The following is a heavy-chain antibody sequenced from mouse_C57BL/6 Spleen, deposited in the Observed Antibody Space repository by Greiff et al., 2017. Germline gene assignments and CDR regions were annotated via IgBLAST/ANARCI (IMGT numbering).Heavy chain of an antibody. Sequence: DVMLVESGGGLVKPGGSLKLSCAASGFTFSSYAMSWVRQTPEKRLEWVATISDGGSYTYYPDNVKGRFTISRDNAKNNLYLQMSHLKSEDTAMYYCAREGGLRRYFDVWGTGTTVTVSS. CDR1: GFTFSSYA. CDR2: ISDGGSYT. CDR3: AREGGLRRYFDV. J-gene: IGHJ1*03. V-gene: IGHV5-4*01. D-gene: IGHD2-4*01.